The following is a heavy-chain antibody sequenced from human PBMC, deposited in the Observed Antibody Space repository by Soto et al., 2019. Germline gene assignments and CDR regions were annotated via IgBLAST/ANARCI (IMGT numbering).Heavy chain of an antibody. D-gene: IGHD1-1*01. V-gene: IGHV3-33*03. Sequence: QERLVESGGGVVQPGRSLRLSCAVSGFTFSDYGMHWVRQAPGKGLEWVALLWHDGINEYYADSVKGRFTISRDISNNTLYLQMCSLRPEDTAVYYCAKSRGDGYNWDLGLDYRGQGSLVTVSS. J-gene: IGHJ4*02. CDR3: AKSRGDGYNWDLGLDY. CDR2: LWHDGINE. CDR1: GFTFSDYG.